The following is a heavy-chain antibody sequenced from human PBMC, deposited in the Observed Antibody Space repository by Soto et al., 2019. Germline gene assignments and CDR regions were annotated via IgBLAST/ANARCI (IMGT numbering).Heavy chain of an antibody. V-gene: IGHV3-23*01. J-gene: IGHJ4*02. CDR1: GFTFSRDG. CDR3: AKERASTTAFDY. CDR2: ITDNGGST. Sequence: GSLRLSCAASGFTFSRDGMSWVRQAPGKGLEWVSLITDNGGSTYYADSVKGRFTISRDNTKNTLFLQMNRLRAEDTAVYYCAKERASTTAFDYWGQGALVTVSS. D-gene: IGHD1-1*01.